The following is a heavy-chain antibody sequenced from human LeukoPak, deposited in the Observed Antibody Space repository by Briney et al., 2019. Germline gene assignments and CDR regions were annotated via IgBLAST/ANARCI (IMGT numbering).Heavy chain of an antibody. V-gene: IGHV3-7*03. D-gene: IGHD6-19*01. CDR2: INPDGSTI. CDR1: GFTFSTSW. Sequence: GGSLRLSCAASGFTFSTSWMTWVRQAPGKGLDWLGNINPDGSTINYVDSVKGRFTFSRDNAKNSLYLQMNSLRAEDTAVYYCAKSGSVWYFFDYWGQGTLVTVSS. J-gene: IGHJ4*02. CDR3: AKSGSVWYFFDY.